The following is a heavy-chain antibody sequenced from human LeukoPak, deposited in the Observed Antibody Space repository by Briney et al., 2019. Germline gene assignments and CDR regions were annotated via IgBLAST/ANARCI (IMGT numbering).Heavy chain of an antibody. V-gene: IGHV6-1*01. CDR3: ARGKSKRLDV. Sequence: SQTLSLTCAISRDSVSSNSGTWKSLRQSPSRGLEWLGRTYYRSKWYNDYAVSVKSRITINPDTSKNHFSLQLNSVTPDDTAVYYCARGKSKRLDVWGQGTTVTVSS. CDR2: TYYRSKWYN. D-gene: IGHD5/OR15-5a*01. J-gene: IGHJ6*02. CDR1: RDSVSSNSGT.